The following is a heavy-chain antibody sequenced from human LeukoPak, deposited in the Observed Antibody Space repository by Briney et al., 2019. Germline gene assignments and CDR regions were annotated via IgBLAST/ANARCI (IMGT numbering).Heavy chain of an antibody. D-gene: IGHD2-2*02. CDR3: ARDRYCSSTSCYRGAVWFDP. CDR2: ISAYNGNT. J-gene: IGHJ5*02. CDR1: GFTFTNSA. Sequence: ASVKVSCKASGFTFTNSAVQWVRQARGQHLEWMGWISAYNGNTNYAQKLQGRVTMTTDTSTSTAYMELRSLRSDDTAVYYCARDRYCSSTSCYRGAVWFDPWGQGTLVTISS. V-gene: IGHV1-18*01.